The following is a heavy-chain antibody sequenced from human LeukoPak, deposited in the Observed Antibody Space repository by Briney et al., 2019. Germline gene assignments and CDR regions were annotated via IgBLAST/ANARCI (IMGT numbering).Heavy chain of an antibody. Sequence: ASVKVSCRASGYTFTSYGISWVRQAPGQGLEWMGWINPNSGGTNYAQKFQGRVTMTRDTSISTAYMELSRLRSDDTAVYYRARATSPYWGQGTLVTVSS. V-gene: IGHV1-2*02. J-gene: IGHJ4*02. CDR1: GYTFTSYG. CDR2: INPNSGGT. D-gene: IGHD5-24*01. CDR3: ARATSPY.